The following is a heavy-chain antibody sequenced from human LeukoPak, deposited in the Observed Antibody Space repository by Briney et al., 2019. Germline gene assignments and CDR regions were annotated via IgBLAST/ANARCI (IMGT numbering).Heavy chain of an antibody. CDR2: IKQDGSEK. CDR3: AKLAHNYDTKVDY. CDR1: GFTFSSYW. V-gene: IGHV3-7*03. Sequence: TGGSLRLSCAASGFTFSSYWMSWVRQAPGKGLEWVANIKQDGSEKYYVDSVKGRFTISRDNFKNTLYLQMSSLRAEDTAVYYCAKLAHNYDTKVDYWGQGTLVTVSS. D-gene: IGHD3-22*01. J-gene: IGHJ4*02.